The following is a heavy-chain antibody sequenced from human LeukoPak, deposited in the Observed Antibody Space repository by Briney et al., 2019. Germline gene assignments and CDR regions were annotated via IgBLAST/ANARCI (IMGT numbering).Heavy chain of an antibody. CDR1: DGSISNYY. J-gene: IGHJ4*02. D-gene: IGHD3-22*01. V-gene: IGHV4-4*07. Sequence: SETLSLTCTVSDGSISNYYWSWIRQPAGEALEWIGRIYTSGSTNYNPSLKSRVTISVDKSKNQFSLRLSSVTAADTAVYYCARVSNYYDSSGYYYIFDYWGQGTLVTVSS. CDR2: IYTSGST. CDR3: ARVSNYYDSSGYYYIFDY.